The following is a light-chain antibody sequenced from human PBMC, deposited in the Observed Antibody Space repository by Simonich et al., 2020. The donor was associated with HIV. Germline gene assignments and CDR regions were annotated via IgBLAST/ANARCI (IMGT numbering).Light chain of an antibody. CDR3: QQFYSTPWA. CDR1: RSVLYSSNNKNY. Sequence: DIMMTQSPASLAVSLGERATINCNSSRSVLYSSNNKNYLAGYQHKPGQPPKLLIYWASTRESGVPDRFSGSGSGTDFTLTISSLQAEDVAVYYCQQFYSTPWAFGQGTKVEIK. V-gene: IGKV4-1*01. CDR2: WAS. J-gene: IGKJ1*01.